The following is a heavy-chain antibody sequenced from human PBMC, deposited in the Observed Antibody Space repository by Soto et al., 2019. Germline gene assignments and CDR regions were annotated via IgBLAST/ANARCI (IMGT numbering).Heavy chain of an antibody. CDR2: IYYSGRT. J-gene: IGHJ6*02. V-gene: IGHV4-59*01. D-gene: IGHD3-10*01. Sequence: QVQLQESGPGLVKPSETLSLTCTVSGGSINSDYWSWIRQPPGKGLEWIGYIYYSGRTSYNPSLKSRVTISADTSKNQFSLKLSSVTAADTAVYYCARWLARGYYYGMDVWGQGTTVTVSS. CDR3: ARWLARGYYYGMDV. CDR1: GGSINSDY.